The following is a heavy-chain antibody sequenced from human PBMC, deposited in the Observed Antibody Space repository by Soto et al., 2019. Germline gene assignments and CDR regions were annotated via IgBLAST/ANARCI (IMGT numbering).Heavy chain of an antibody. Sequence: PGGSLRLSCTASGFTVSDYSVNWVRQAPGKGLEWISYISSAGDLILYADSVKGRFTIARDIAKNSLYLQMDSLRDEDSAVYYCATWAIAVGGEGFWGQGTLVTVSS. CDR2: ISSAGDLI. CDR1: GFTVSDYS. CDR3: ATWAIAVGGEGF. J-gene: IGHJ4*02. D-gene: IGHD2-21*01. V-gene: IGHV3-48*02.